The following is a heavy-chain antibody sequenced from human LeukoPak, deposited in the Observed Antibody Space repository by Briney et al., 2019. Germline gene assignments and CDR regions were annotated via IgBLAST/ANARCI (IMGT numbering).Heavy chain of an antibody. V-gene: IGHV1-18*04. CDR2: ISGSNGNT. CDR1: GYTFTGYY. CDR3: ARDRWGVNYYQYMDV. Sequence: GASVKVSCKASGYTFTGYYMHWVRQAPGQGLEWMGWISGSNGNTNYAQKFQGRVSMTADTATSTAYMELSSLRADDTAVYYCARDRWGVNYYQYMDVWGKGTTVTVSS. J-gene: IGHJ6*03. D-gene: IGHD3-10*01.